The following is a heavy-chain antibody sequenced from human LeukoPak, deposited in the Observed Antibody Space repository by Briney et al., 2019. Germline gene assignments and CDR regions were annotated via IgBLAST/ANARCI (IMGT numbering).Heavy chain of an antibody. V-gene: IGHV1-69*13. J-gene: IGHJ4*02. Sequence: GASVKVSCKASGYTFTGYYMHWVRQAPGQGLEWMGGIIPIFGTANYAQKFQGRVTITADESTSTAYMELSSLRSEDTAMYYCARATRGSIVVVITGYYFDYWGQGTLVTVSS. CDR2: IIPIFGTA. CDR3: ARATRGSIVVVITGYYFDY. D-gene: IGHD3-22*01. CDR1: GYTFTGYY.